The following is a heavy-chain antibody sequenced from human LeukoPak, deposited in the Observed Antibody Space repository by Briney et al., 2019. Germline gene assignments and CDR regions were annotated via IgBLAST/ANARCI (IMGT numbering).Heavy chain of an antibody. CDR2: IYYSGST. J-gene: IGHJ3*02. Sequence: PSETLSLTCAVSGGSISSGGYYWGWIRQHPGKGLEWIGYIYYSGSTYYTPSLKSRVTISVDRSKSQFSLKLSSVTAADTAVYYCARGGYFGSGVDAFDIWGQGTLVTVSS. D-gene: IGHD3-10*01. V-gene: IGHV4-31*11. CDR3: ARGGYFGSGVDAFDI. CDR1: GGSISSGGYY.